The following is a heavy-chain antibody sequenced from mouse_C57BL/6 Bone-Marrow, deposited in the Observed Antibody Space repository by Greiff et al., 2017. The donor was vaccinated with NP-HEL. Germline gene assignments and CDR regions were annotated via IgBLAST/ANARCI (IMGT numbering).Heavy chain of an antibody. V-gene: IGHV5-9*01. CDR3: ARHLPGFAY. Sequence: EVKVVESGGGLVKPGGSLKLSCAASGFTFSSYTMSWVRQTPEKRLEWVATISGGGGNTYYPDSVKGRFTISRDNAKNTLYLQMSSLRSEDTALYYCARHLPGFAYWGQGTLVTVSA. CDR2: ISGGGGNT. D-gene: IGHD2-10*01. CDR1: GFTFSSYT. J-gene: IGHJ3*01.